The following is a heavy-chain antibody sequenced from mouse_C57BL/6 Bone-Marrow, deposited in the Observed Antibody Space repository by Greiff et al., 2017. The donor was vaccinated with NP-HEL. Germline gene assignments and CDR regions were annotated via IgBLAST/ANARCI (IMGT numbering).Heavy chain of an antibody. V-gene: IGHV1-82*01. J-gene: IGHJ2*01. CDR3: ARMGGRRDFDY. CDR1: GYAFSSSW. D-gene: IGHD1-1*01. CDR2: IYPGDGDT. Sequence: VKLQQSGPELVKPGASVKISCKASGYAFSSSWMNWVKQRPGKGLEWIGRIYPGDGDTNYNGKFKGKATLTADKSSSTAYMQLSSLTSEDSAVYFCARMGGRRDFDYWGQGTTLTVSS.